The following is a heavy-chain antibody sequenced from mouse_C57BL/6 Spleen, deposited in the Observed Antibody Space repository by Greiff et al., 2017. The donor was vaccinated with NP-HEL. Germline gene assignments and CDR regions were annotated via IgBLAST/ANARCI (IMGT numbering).Heavy chain of an antibody. J-gene: IGHJ3*01. V-gene: IGHV14-1*01. Sequence: VQLQQSGAELVRPGASVKLSCTASGFNIKDYYMHWVKQRPEQGLEWIGRIDPEDGDTEYAPKFQGKATMTADTSSNTAYLQLSSLTSEDTAVYYCTTFHYYGSSYDWFAYWGQGTLVTVSA. D-gene: IGHD1-1*01. CDR2: IDPEDGDT. CDR1: GFNIKDYY. CDR3: TTFHYYGSSYDWFAY.